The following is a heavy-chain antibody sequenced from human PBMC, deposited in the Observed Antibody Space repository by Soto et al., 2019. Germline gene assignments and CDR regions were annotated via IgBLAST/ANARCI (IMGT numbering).Heavy chain of an antibody. CDR2: INPSGGST. J-gene: IGHJ2*01. Sequence: ASVKVSCKASGYTFTSYYMHWVRQAPGQGLEWMGIINPSGGSTSYAQKFQGRVTMTRDTSTSTVYMELSSLRSEDTAVYYCAREGCSGGSCYGETYWYSDLWGRGTLVTVSS. CDR1: GYTFTSYY. CDR3: AREGCSGGSCYGETYWYSDL. D-gene: IGHD2-15*01. V-gene: IGHV1-46*01.